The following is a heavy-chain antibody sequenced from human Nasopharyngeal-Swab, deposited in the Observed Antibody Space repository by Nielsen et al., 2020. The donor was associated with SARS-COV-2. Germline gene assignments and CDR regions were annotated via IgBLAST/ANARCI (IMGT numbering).Heavy chain of an antibody. J-gene: IGHJ4*02. D-gene: IGHD6-19*01. CDR1: GFRFSSHA. Sequence: GESLKISCVASGFRFSSHAMSWVRQAPGKGLEWVSGISDNGANTYYADSVKGRFTISKDMSKNTLYLQMNSLRAEDTAVYFCAKGQQWLDELDYWGQGTLVTVSS. V-gene: IGHV3-23*01. CDR2: ISDNGANT. CDR3: AKGQQWLDELDY.